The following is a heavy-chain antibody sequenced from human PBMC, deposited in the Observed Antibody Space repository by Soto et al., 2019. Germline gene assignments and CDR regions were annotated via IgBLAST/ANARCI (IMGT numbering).Heavy chain of an antibody. V-gene: IGHV1-69*01. CDR3: VLPKEDYCSGGSCYPGAFDI. D-gene: IGHD2-15*01. Sequence: QVQLVQSGAEVKKPGSSVKVSCKASGSTFSSFAISWVRQAPGQGLEWMGGIIPLFGTANYAQNFQGRVTTIADESTITAYMELSSMRSEDTALYYCVLPKEDYCSGGSCYPGAFDIWGQGTMVTVSS. CDR2: IIPLFGTA. CDR1: GSTFSSFA. J-gene: IGHJ3*02.